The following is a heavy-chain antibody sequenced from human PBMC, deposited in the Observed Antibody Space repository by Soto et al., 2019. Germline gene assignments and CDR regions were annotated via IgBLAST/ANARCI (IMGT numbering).Heavy chain of an antibody. J-gene: IGHJ4*02. CDR3: ARRHYDSSGPDDY. CDR1: GFTFSSYS. V-gene: IGHV3-48*04. CDR2: ISTG. Sequence: GGSLRLSCAASGFTFSSYSMNWVRQAPGKGLEWVSYISTGYADSVKGRFTISRDNAKNSLYLQMNSLRAEDTALYYCARRHYDSSGPDDYWGQGTLVTVSS. D-gene: IGHD3-22*01.